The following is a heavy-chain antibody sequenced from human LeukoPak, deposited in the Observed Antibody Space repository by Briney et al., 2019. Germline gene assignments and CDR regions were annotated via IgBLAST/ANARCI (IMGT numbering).Heavy chain of an antibody. D-gene: IGHD6-13*01. CDR1: GGSISSSSYY. V-gene: IGHV4-39*01. J-gene: IGHJ4*02. Sequence: SETLSLTCTVSGGSISSSSYYWGWIRQPPGKGLEWIGSIYYSGSTYYNPSLKSRVTISVDTSKNQFSLKLGSVTAADTAVYYCARHDIAAAGHFDYWGQGTLVTVSS. CDR3: ARHDIAAAGHFDY. CDR2: IYYSGST.